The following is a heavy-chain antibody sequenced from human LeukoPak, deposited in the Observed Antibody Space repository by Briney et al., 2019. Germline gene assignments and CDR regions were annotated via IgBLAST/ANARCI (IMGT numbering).Heavy chain of an antibody. V-gene: IGHV3-9*01. CDR3: AKEDSSVSYFNY. CDR1: GFTFDDYA. Sequence: GRSLRLSCAASGFTFDDYAMHWVRQAPGKGLEWVSGISWNSGSIGYADSVKGRFTISRDNAKNSLYLQMNSLRAEDTALYYCAKEDSSVSYFNYWGQGTMVTVPS. CDR2: ISWNSGSI. D-gene: IGHD3-22*01. J-gene: IGHJ4*02.